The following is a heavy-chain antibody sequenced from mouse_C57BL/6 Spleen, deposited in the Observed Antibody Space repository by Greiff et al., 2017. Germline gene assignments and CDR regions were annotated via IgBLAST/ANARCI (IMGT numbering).Heavy chain of an antibody. CDR1: GYTFTSYW. CDR3: ARARDYGSGSYYFYY. Sequence: VQLQQPGAELVKPGASVKLSCKASGYTFTSYWMHWVKQRPGQGLEWIGMVHPNSGSTNYNEKVKSKATLTVDKSSSTASMQLSSLTSEDSAVSVCARARDYGSGSYYFYYWGQSTTLSVSS. V-gene: IGHV1-64*01. CDR2: VHPNSGST. D-gene: IGHD1-1*01. J-gene: IGHJ2*01.